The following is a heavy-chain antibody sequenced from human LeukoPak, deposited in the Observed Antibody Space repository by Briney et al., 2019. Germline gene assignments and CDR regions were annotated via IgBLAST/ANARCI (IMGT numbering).Heavy chain of an antibody. D-gene: IGHD6-13*01. CDR3: ATFTYSSSSRYFDL. CDR2: ISGSGGST. V-gene: IGHV3-23*01. Sequence: GGSLRLSCAASGFTFSSYAMSWVRQAPGKGLEWVSAISGSGGSTYYADSVKGRFTISRDNSKNTLYLQMNSLRAEDTAVYYCATFTYSSSSRYFDLWGRGTLVTASS. CDR1: GFTFSSYA. J-gene: IGHJ2*01.